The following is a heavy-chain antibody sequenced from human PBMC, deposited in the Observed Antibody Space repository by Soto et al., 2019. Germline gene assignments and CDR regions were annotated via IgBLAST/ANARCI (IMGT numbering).Heavy chain of an antibody. J-gene: IGHJ6*02. D-gene: IGHD6-13*01. Sequence: GGSLRLSCAASGMTFSQSAMHWVRQAPGKGLEWVAGIWNDGSFQDYVDSVKGRFSISRDNSKNTLYLQMNNLRADDTAIYYCARGIGVAGRFFYYYGLDVWGQGTPVTVSS. CDR1: GMTFSQSA. CDR3: ARGIGVAGRFFYYYGLDV. CDR2: IWNDGSFQ. V-gene: IGHV3-33*04.